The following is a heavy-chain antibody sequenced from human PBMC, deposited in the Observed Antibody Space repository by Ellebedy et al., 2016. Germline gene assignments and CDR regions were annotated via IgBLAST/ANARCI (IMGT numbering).Heavy chain of an antibody. J-gene: IGHJ4*02. V-gene: IGHV5-10-1*01. D-gene: IGHD6-13*01. Sequence: GGSLRLSXKGSGYSFTSYWIGWVRQMPGKGLEWMGRIDSSDSYTNYSPSFQGHVTISADKSISTAYLQWSSLKASDTAMYYCAREDWAAAGTDTDYWGQGTLVTVSS. CDR1: GYSFTSYW. CDR2: IDSSDSYT. CDR3: AREDWAAAGTDTDY.